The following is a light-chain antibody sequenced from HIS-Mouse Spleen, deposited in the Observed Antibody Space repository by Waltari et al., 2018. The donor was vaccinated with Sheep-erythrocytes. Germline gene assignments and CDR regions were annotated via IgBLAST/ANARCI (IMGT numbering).Light chain of an antibody. CDR2: DAS. CDR3: QQRSNWYT. Sequence: EIVLTQSPATLSLSPGERATLSCRASQSVSSYLAWYQQKPGQAPRLLIYDASNRATGIPARFSSSGSGTDFTLTISSLEPEDFAVHYCQQRSNWYTFGQGTKLEIK. J-gene: IGKJ2*01. CDR1: QSVSSY. V-gene: IGKV3-11*01.